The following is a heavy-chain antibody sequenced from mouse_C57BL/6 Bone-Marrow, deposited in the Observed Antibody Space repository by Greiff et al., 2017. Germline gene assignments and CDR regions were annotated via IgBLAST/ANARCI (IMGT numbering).Heavy chain of an antibody. Sequence: VQLQQSGPELVKPGASVKISCKASGYTFTDYYMNWVKQSHGKSLEWIGDINPNNGGTSYNQKFKGKATLTVDKSSSTAYMELRSLTSEDSAVYYCSRYWNYSGSGVDYWGQGTTLTVSS. CDR3: SRYWNYSGSGVDY. J-gene: IGHJ2*01. D-gene: IGHD1-1*01. CDR2: INPNNGGT. CDR1: GYTFTDYY. V-gene: IGHV1-26*01.